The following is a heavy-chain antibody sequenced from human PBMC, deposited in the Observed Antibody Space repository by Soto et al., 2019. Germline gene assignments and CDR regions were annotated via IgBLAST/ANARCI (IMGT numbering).Heavy chain of an antibody. Sequence: EVQLVESGGGLVQPGGSLRVSCAASGFTFSSYAMNWVRQTPGKGLEWVSHISKRGETMYYADSVKGRFTISRDNADSSLHRQMTGLTAEDTDVYYCASQVYTVVTPFDYWGQGVLVTVSS. D-gene: IGHD2-21*02. CDR2: ISKRGETM. J-gene: IGHJ4*02. V-gene: IGHV3-48*01. CDR1: GFTFSSYA. CDR3: ASQVYTVVTPFDY.